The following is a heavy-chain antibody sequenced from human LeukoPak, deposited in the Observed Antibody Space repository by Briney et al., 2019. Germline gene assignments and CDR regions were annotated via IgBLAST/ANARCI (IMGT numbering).Heavy chain of an antibody. CDR3: ARDLDGAVAFDI. CDR1: GFAFKNYG. Sequence: GGSLRLSCAASGFAFKNYGMHWVRQAPGKGLEWVSYISSTDSTIYYADSVQGRFTISRDNAKNSLYLQMNSLRAEDTAVYYCARDLDGAVAFDIWGQGTMVTVSS. V-gene: IGHV3-48*01. CDR2: ISSTDSTI. J-gene: IGHJ3*02. D-gene: IGHD1-1*01.